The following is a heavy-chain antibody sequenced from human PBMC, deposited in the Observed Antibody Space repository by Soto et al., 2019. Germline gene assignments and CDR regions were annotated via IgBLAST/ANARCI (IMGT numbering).Heavy chain of an antibody. V-gene: IGHV4-34*01. CDR3: ARATHGYGSGSYRFDI. J-gene: IGHJ3*02. CDR1: GGSFSGYY. D-gene: IGHD3-10*01. Sequence: SETLSLTCAVYGGSFSGYYWSWIRQPPGKGLEWIGEINHSGSTNYNPSLKSRVTISVDTSKNQSSLKLSSVTAADTAVYYCARATHGYGSGSYRFDIWGQGTMVTVSS. CDR2: INHSGST.